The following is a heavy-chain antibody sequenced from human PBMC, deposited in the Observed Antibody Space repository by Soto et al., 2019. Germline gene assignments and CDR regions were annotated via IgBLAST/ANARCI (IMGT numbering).Heavy chain of an antibody. J-gene: IGHJ4*02. CDR3: ARFAMVRGVMTHFDY. D-gene: IGHD3-10*01. CDR1: GYSFTSYW. CDR2: IYPGDSDT. Sequence: PGESLKISCKGSGYSFTSYWIGWVRQMPGKGLEWMGIIYPGDSDTRYSPSLQGQVTISADKSISTAYLQWSSLKASDTAMYYCARFAMVRGVMTHFDYWGQGTLVTVSS. V-gene: IGHV5-51*01.